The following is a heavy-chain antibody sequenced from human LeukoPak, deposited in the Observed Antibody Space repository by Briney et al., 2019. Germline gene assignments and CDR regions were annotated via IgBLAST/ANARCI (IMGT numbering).Heavy chain of an antibody. CDR3: ARDGLSSGWYDGMDV. V-gene: IGHV3-30*03. CDR1: GFTFSSYG. CDR2: ISYDGSNK. D-gene: IGHD6-19*01. J-gene: IGHJ6*02. Sequence: PGGSLRLSCAASGFTFSSYGMHWVRQAPGKGLEWVAVISYDGSNKYYADSVKGRFTISRDNSKNTLYLQMNSLRAEDTAVYYCARDGLSSGWYDGMDVWGQGTTVTVSS.